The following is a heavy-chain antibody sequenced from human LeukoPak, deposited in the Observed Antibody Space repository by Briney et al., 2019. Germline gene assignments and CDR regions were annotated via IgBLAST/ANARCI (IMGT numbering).Heavy chain of an antibody. D-gene: IGHD1-26*01. CDR1: GYTFTSYD. Sequence: ASVKVSCKASGYTFTSYDINWVRQATGQGLEWMGWMNPNSGNTGYAQKFQGRVTMTTDTSTSTAYMELRSLRSDDTAVYYCARDASGTYYSLDYWGQGTLVTVSS. CDR3: ARDASGTYYSLDY. J-gene: IGHJ4*02. CDR2: MNPNSGNT. V-gene: IGHV1-8*01.